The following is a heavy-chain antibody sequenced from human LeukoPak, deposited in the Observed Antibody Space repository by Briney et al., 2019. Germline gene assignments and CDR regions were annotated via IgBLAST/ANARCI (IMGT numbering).Heavy chain of an antibody. CDR1: GGSFNGYY. J-gene: IGHJ4*02. D-gene: IGHD6-25*01. CDR3: ARGQLRLSN. Sequence: PSETLSLTCAVYGGSFNGYYWTWIRQPPGKGLEWIGEINHSGSTDYNPSLKSRVTISVDTSKNQFSLKLNSVTAVDTAVYYCARGQLRLSNWGRGSLVIVSS. V-gene: IGHV4-34*01. CDR2: INHSGST.